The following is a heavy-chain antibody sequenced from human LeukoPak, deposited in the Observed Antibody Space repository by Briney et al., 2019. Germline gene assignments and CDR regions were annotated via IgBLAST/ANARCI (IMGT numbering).Heavy chain of an antibody. J-gene: IGHJ4*02. D-gene: IGHD2-2*01. V-gene: IGHV4-39*07. Sequence: SETLALTCTVSGGSIRSYYWSWIRQPPGKGLEGIGSIYYSWSTYYNPSLKSRVTISVDTSKNQFSLKMSSVTAEDTAVYYCARLSSAAMPGIDYWGQGTLVTVSS. CDR3: ARLSSAAMPGIDY. CDR2: IYYSWST. CDR1: GGSIRSYY.